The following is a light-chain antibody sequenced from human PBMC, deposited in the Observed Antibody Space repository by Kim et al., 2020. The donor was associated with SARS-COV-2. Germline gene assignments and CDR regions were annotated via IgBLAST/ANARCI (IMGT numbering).Light chain of an antibody. Sequence: QSVLTQPASVSGSPGQWFTISCTGSNSDIGGYNYVSWYQQHPGKAPKLIIYDVTKRPSGVSDRFSGSKSGNTASLIISGLQDDDEADYYCSSYTSSKTWVFGGGTQLTVL. CDR2: DVT. CDR1: NSDIGGYNY. CDR3: SSYTSSKTWV. J-gene: IGLJ3*02. V-gene: IGLV2-14*03.